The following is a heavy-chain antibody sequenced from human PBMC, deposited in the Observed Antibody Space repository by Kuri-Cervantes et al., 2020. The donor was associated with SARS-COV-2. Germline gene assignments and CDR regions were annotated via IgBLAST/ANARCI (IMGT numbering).Heavy chain of an antibody. J-gene: IGHJ4*02. CDR1: GFXXSSYS. V-gene: IGHV3-21*01. Sequence: GGSLRXXCAXSGFXXSSYSXNWVRQAPGKXXERXSXISXXSSXXYYADSXKGRFXISRDNSXXTLYLQMNSLGVEDTAVYYFANSFYDTXSFPRLDYWGQGTLVTVSS. CDR3: ANSFYDTXSFPRLDY. CDR2: ISXXSSXX. D-gene: IGHD2/OR15-2a*01.